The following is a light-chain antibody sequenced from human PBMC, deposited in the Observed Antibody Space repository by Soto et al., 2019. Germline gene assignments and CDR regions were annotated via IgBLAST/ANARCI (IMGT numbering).Light chain of an antibody. CDR1: SSDVGGYNY. Sequence: QYVLTQPASVSGSPGQSITISCTGTSSDVGGYNYVSWYQQHPGKAPKLMIYEVSNRTSGVSNRFSGSKSGNTASLTISGLQAEDEDDYYCSSYTIRSTLVFGTGTKDTVL. J-gene: IGLJ1*01. V-gene: IGLV2-14*01. CDR3: SSYTIRSTLV. CDR2: EVS.